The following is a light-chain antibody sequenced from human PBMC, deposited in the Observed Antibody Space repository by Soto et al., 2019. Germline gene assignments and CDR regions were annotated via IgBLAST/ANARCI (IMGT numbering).Light chain of an antibody. V-gene: IGKV3-20*01. CDR2: GAT. Sequence: EIVLTQSPDTLSLSPGERATLSCRASQSVSSNSLARYQQKPCQAPRLLIYGATSRATGIPDRFSGSGSGTIFTLTMSRLEPEDFAVYYCQLYGRSTMYTFGQGTRLEIK. CDR1: QSVSSNS. CDR3: QLYGRSTMYT. J-gene: IGKJ2*01.